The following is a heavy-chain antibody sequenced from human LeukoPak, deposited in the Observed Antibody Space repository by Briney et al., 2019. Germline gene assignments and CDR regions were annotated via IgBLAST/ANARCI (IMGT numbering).Heavy chain of an antibody. CDR2: ISAYNGNT. CDR1: GYTFTSYG. J-gene: IGHJ6*03. CDR3: ARVRLGILSNYYYYYMDV. V-gene: IGHV1-18*01. D-gene: IGHD2-15*01. Sequence: GASVKVSCKASGYTFTSYGISWVRQAPGQGLEWMGWISAYNGNTNYAQKLQGRVTITADESTSTAYMELSSLRSEDTAVYYCARVRLGILSNYYYYYMDVWGKGTTVTVSS.